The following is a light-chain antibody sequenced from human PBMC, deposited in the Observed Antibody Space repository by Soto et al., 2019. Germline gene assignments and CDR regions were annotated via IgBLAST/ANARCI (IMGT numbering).Light chain of an antibody. J-gene: IGKJ4*01. Sequence: DIVMTQSPDSLAVSLGERATINCKSSQSVLYSSNNKNYLAWYQQKPGQPPKLLIYWASTRESGVPDRFSGSGSGKDFTLSVSRLQAEDVAVYYCQQYYSTPLTFGGGTKVEMK. CDR2: WAS. CDR3: QQYYSTPLT. V-gene: IGKV4-1*01. CDR1: QSVLYSSNNKNY.